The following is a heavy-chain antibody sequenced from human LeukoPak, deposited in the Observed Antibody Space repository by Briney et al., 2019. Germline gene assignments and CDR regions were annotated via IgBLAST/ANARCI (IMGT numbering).Heavy chain of an antibody. J-gene: IGHJ4*02. V-gene: IGHV3-11*01. CDR3: ARYIRRWGYFDY. CDR2: ISRSGSTI. CDR1: GFTFSDYY. D-gene: IGHD7-27*01. Sequence: GGSLRLSCAASGFTFSDYYMSWIRQAPGKGLEWVSYISRSGSTIYYADSVKGRFTISRDNAKNSLYLQLNSLRAEDTAVYYCARYIRRWGYFDYWGQGTLVTVSS.